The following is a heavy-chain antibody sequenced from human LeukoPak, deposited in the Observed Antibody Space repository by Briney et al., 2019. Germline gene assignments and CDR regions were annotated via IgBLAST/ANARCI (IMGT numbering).Heavy chain of an antibody. CDR1: GFTVSSNY. CDR3: ATKDSSGYIDAFDI. V-gene: IGHV3-53*01. D-gene: IGHD3-22*01. CDR2: IYSGGST. Sequence: PGGSLRLSCAASGFTVSSNYMSWVRQAPGKGLEWVSVIYSGGSTYYADSVKGRSTISRDNSKNTLYLQMNSLRAEDTAVYYCATKDSSGYIDAFDIWGQGTMVTVSS. J-gene: IGHJ3*02.